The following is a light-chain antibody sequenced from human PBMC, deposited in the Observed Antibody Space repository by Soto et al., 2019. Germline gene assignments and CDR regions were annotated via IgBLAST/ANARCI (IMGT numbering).Light chain of an antibody. Sequence: QSVLTQPSSLSASPGASVSLTCTLRSGISVGTYRIHWYQQKPGSPPQFLLRYNSDSDKEQGSGVPSRFSGFKDASANAGILLISGLQSEDEADYYCMIWYSSAWVFGGGTTLTVL. CDR1: SGISVGTYR. V-gene: IGLV5-45*03. CDR2: YNSDSDK. J-gene: IGLJ3*02. CDR3: MIWYSSAWV.